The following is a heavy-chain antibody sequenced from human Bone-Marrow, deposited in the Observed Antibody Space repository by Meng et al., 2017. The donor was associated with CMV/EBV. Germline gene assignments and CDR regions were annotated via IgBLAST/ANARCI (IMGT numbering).Heavy chain of an antibody. CDR3: ARGWVGGRPDELHYYYGMDV. CDR2: ISYDGSNK. CDR1: GFTFSSYA. V-gene: IGHV3-30*04. Sequence: GESLKISCAASGFTFSSYAMHWVRQTPGEGLEWVAVISYDGSNKYYADSIKGRFTISRNNSKNTLYLQMNSLRAEDTAVYYCARGWVGGRPDELHYYYGMDVWGRGTTVTVSS. J-gene: IGHJ6*02. D-gene: IGHD3-3*01.